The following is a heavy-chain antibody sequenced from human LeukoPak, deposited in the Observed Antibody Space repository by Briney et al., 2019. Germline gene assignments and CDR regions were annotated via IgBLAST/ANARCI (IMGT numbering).Heavy chain of an antibody. J-gene: IGHJ4*02. D-gene: IGHD6-13*01. V-gene: IGHV3-74*01. Sequence: GGSLRLSCAASGFSFSSYWMHWVRQAPGKGLVWVSHINSDGSSTNYADSVKGRFTISRDNAKNTLYLHMNSLRAEDTAVYYCVIAPANQLLYWGQGTLVTVSS. CDR2: INSDGSST. CDR3: VIAPANQLLY. CDR1: GFSFSSYW.